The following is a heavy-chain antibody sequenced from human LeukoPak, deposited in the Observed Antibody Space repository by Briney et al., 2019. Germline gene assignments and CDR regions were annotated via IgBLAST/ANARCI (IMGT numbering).Heavy chain of an antibody. Sequence: SETLSLTCTVSGGSISSGGYYWSWIRQPPGKGLEWIGEINHSGSTNYNPSLKSRVTISVDTSKNQFSLKLSSVTAADTAVYYCARGKPAALGAFDIWGQGTMVTVSS. V-gene: IGHV4-39*07. CDR3: ARGKPAALGAFDI. J-gene: IGHJ3*02. CDR2: INHSGST. D-gene: IGHD2-2*01. CDR1: GGSISSGGYY.